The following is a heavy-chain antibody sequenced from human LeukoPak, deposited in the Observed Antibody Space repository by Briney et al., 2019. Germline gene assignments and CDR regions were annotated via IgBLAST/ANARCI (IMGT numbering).Heavy chain of an antibody. V-gene: IGHV3-30*02. D-gene: IGHD2-2*01. CDR1: GFTFSNYG. Sequence: GGSLRLSCAASGFTFSNYGMRWVRQAPGKGLEWVALTRYDKSDIYYVDSVKGRFTISRDNSKNILYLQMNSLRAEDTAVYFCARGTATHQYSFDYWGQGTLVTVSS. J-gene: IGHJ4*02. CDR2: TRYDKSDI. CDR3: ARGTATHQYSFDY.